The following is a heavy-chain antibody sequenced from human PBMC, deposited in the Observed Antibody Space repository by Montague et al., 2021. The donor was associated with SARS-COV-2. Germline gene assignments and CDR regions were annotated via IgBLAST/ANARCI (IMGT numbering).Heavy chain of an antibody. CDR3: ARSITMVRGVRYYYGMDV. CDR1: GLTFSSYD. J-gene: IGHJ6*02. V-gene: IGHV3-13*04. CDR2: IGTAGDT. Sequence: SLRLPCAASGLTFSSYDMHWVRRATGKGLEWVSAIGTAGDTYYPGSVKGRFTISRENAKNSLYLQMNSLRAGDTAVYYCARSITMVRGVRYYYGMDVWGQGTTVTVSS. D-gene: IGHD3-10*01.